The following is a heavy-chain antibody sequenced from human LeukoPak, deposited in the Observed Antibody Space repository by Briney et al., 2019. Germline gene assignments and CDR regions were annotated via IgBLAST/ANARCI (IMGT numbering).Heavy chain of an antibody. V-gene: IGHV3-30*18. J-gene: IGHJ6*02. Sequence: PGGSLRLSCAASGFTFSSYGMHWVRQAPGKGLEWVAVISYDGSNKYYADSVKGRFTISRDNSKNTLYLQMNSLRAEDTAVYYCAKDHVSSSDGWYLYYYGMDVWGQGTTVTVSS. CDR3: AKDHVSSSDGWYLYYYGMDV. CDR2: ISYDGSNK. CDR1: GFTFSSYG. D-gene: IGHD6-19*01.